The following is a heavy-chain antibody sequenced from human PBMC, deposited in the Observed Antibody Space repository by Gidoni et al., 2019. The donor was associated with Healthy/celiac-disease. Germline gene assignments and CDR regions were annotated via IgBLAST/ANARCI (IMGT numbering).Heavy chain of an antibody. V-gene: IGHV1-2*06. D-gene: IGHD1-26*01. CDR1: GYTFTGYY. CDR2: INPNSGGT. CDR3: ARDRSRIGPTGGVDV. J-gene: IGHJ6*04. Sequence: QVQLVQSGAAVKKPGASVKVSCKASGYTFTGYYMHWVRQAPGQGLEWMGRINPNSGGTNYAQKFQGRVTMTRDTSISTAYMELSRLRSDDTAVYYCARDRSRIGPTGGVDVWGKGTTVTVSS.